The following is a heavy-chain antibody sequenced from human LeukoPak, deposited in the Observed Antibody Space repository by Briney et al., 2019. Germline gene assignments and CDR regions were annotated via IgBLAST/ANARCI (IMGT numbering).Heavy chain of an antibody. D-gene: IGHD6-13*01. Sequence: GGSLRLSCADSGFTFSSYAMHWVRQAPGKGLEWVAVITYDGNNEYYADSVKGRFTISRDNSKNTLYLQMNSLRAEDTAVYYCARAISSSLADAFDIWGQGTMVIVSS. CDR1: GFTFSSYA. CDR2: ITYDGNNE. V-gene: IGHV3-30-3*01. J-gene: IGHJ3*02. CDR3: ARAISSSLADAFDI.